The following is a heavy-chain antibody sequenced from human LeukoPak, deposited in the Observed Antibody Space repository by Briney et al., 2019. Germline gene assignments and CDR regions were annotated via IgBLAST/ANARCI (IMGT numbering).Heavy chain of an antibody. J-gene: IGHJ4*02. CDR1: GFPFSTYS. Sequence: PGGSLRLSCAASGFPFSTYSMAWVRQAPGKGLEWVSFIYSGGSTYYADSVKGRFTISRDNSKNTLYLQMNSLRAEDTAVYYCARGSGWDFDYWGQGTLVTVSS. CDR3: ARGSGWDFDY. D-gene: IGHD6-19*01. V-gene: IGHV3-66*01. CDR2: IYSGGST.